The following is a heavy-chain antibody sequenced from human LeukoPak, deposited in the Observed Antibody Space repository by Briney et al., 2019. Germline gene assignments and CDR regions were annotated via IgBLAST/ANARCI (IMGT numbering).Heavy chain of an antibody. J-gene: IGHJ4*02. V-gene: IGHV4-59*01. Sequence: PSETLSLTCTVSNGSISSDYWTWLRQPPGKGLEWIGYIYYSGSTKYNPSLESRATISLDTSRNQFSLKLTSMSAADTAVYYCARLTTRPGGIRPLIMDFWGQGTLVTVSS. D-gene: IGHD3-10*01. CDR1: NGSISSDY. CDR3: ARLTTRPGGIRPLIMDF. CDR2: IYYSGST.